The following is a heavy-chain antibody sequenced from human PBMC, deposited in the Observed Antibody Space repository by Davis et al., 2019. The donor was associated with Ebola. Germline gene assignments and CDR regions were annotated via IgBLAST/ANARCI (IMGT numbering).Heavy chain of an antibody. CDR3: ATLRRTITGMDDGFDI. J-gene: IGHJ3*02. CDR2: IYTGDSDI. CDR1: GNSFSTHW. V-gene: IGHV5-51*01. Sequence: GESLKISCKDSGNSFSTHWIGWVRQMPGEGLEWMGLIYTGDSDIRYSPSFRGQVTISADKSFKTAFLHWSSLKASDTAMYYCATLRRTITGMDDGFDIWGQGTMVTVSS. D-gene: IGHD2-8*02.